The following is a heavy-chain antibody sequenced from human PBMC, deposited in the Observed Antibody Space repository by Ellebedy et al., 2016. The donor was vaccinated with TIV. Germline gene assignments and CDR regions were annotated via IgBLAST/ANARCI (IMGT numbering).Heavy chain of an antibody. J-gene: IGHJ4*02. CDR2: IYYSGST. CDR3: ASLQLADWGSYRWAYFDY. Sequence: SETLSLTXTVSGGSVSSGSYYWSWIRQPPGKGLEWIGYIYYSGSTNYNPSLKSRVTISVDTSKNQFSLKLSSVTAADTAGYYCASLQLADWGSYRWAYFDYWGQGTLVTVSS. CDR1: GGSVSSGSYY. V-gene: IGHV4-61*01. D-gene: IGHD3-16*02.